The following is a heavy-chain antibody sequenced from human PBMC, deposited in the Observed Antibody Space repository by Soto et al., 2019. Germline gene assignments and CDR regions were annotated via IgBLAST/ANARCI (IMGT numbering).Heavy chain of an antibody. J-gene: IGHJ4*02. Sequence: ESGGGVVQPGRSLRLSCSASGFSFSTYVMHWVRQAPGKGLEWVAGIWPDGSSQRYVDSVKGRFTISRDNSKNTLFLQMDSLGAEDTAVYYCARVPFTYSSSPTFDYWRQGALVTVSS. CDR2: IWPDGSSQ. CDR1: GFSFSTYV. V-gene: IGHV3-33*01. CDR3: ARVPFTYSSSPTFDY. D-gene: IGHD5-12*01.